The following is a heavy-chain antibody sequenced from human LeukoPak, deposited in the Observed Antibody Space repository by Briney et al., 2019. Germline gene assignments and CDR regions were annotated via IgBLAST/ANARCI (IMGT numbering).Heavy chain of an antibody. CDR2: IYPGDSDT. CDR1: GYSFTSYW. Sequence: GESLKISCKDSGYSFTSYWIGWVRQMPGKGLEWMGIIYPGDSDTRYSPSFQGQVTISADKSISTAYLQWSSLKASDTAMYYCATLGPNYYDSSGYYYADYWGQGTLVTVSS. J-gene: IGHJ4*02. D-gene: IGHD3-22*01. CDR3: ATLGPNYYDSSGYYYADY. V-gene: IGHV5-51*01.